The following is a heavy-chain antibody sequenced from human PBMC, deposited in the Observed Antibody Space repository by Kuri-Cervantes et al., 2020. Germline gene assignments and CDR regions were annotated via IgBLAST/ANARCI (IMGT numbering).Heavy chain of an antibody. CDR1: GGSFSGYY. J-gene: IGHJ4*02. V-gene: IGHV4-34*01. Sequence: GSLRLSCAVYGGSFSGYYWSWIRQPPGKGLEWIGEINHSGSTNYNPSLKSRVTISVDTSKNQFSLQLNSVTPDDTAVYYCARGVAHSGHDYWGQGTLVTVSS. D-gene: IGHD5-12*01. CDR2: INHSGST. CDR3: ARGVAHSGHDY.